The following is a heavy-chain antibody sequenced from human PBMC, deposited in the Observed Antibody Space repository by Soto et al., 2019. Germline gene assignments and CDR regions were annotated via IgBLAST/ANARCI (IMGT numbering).Heavy chain of an antibody. CDR1: GGSISSGGYY. J-gene: IGHJ6*03. D-gene: IGHD4-17*01. Sequence: SETLSLTCTVSGGSISSGGYYWSWIRQHPGKGLEWIGYIYYSGSTNYNPSLKSRVTISVDTSKNQFSLKLSSVTAADTAVYYCARAPGDYEYYYYYMDVWGKGTTVTVSS. CDR3: ARAPGDYEYYYYYMDV. V-gene: IGHV4-61*08. CDR2: IYYSGST.